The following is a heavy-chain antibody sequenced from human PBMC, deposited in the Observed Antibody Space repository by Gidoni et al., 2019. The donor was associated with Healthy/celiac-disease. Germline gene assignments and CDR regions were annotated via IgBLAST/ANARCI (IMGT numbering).Heavy chain of an antibody. CDR1: GGSISSSSYY. J-gene: IGHJ4*02. CDR2: IYYSGST. D-gene: IGHD2-2*01. Sequence: QLQLQESGPGLVKPSETLSLTCTVSGGSISSSSYYWGWIRQPPGKGLEWIGSIYYSGSTYYNPSLKSRVTISVDTSKNQFSLKLSSVTAADTAVYYCARQGFPVVPAAFFDYWGQGTLVTVSS. V-gene: IGHV4-39*01. CDR3: ARQGFPVVPAAFFDY.